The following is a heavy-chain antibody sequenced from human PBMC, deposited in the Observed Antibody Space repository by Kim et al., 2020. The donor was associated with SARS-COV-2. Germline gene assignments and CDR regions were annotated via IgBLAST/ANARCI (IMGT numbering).Heavy chain of an antibody. CDR1: GFTFSSYS. CDR2: ISSSSSYI. D-gene: IGHD6-19*01. V-gene: IGHV3-21*01. J-gene: IGHJ6*02. CDR3: AREQWVTPLTRYGMDV. Sequence: GGSLRLSCAASGFTFSSYSMNWVRQAPGKGLEWVSSISSSSSYIYYADSVKGRFTISRDNAKNSLYLQMNSLRAEDTAVYYCAREQWVTPLTRYGMDVWGQGTTVTVSS.